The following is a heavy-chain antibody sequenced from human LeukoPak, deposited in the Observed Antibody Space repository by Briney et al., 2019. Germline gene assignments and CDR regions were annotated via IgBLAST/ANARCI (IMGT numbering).Heavy chain of an antibody. V-gene: IGHV4-38-2*02. CDR2: IYHSGST. D-gene: IGHD3-9*01. Sequence: SETLSLTCTVSGYSISSGYYWGWIRQPPGKGLEWIGSIYHSGSTYYNPSLKSRVTISVDTSKNQFSLKLSSVTAADTAVYYCARGSDDIYSTGPALWGQGTLVTVSS. J-gene: IGHJ4*02. CDR3: ARGSDDIYSTGPAL. CDR1: GYSISSGYY.